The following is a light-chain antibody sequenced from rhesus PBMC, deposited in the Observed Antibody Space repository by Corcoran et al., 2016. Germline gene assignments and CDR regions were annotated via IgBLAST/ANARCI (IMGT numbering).Light chain of an antibody. J-gene: IGKJ4*01. Sequence: DIQMTQSPSSLSASVGDRVTITCRASENVNNYLNWYQQKPGKAPKLLIYKASTLQSGVPSRFSGSGSGTDYTCTISRLQTEDVATYYCQHGYGTPLTFGGGTKVEIK. CDR2: KAS. CDR1: ENVNNY. CDR3: QHGYGTPLT. V-gene: IGKV1-74*01.